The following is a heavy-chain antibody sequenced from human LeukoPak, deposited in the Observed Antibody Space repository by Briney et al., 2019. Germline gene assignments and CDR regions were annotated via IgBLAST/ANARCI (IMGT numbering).Heavy chain of an antibody. D-gene: IGHD3-9*01. CDR3: ASGGFDWLSPYYHYYYGMDV. V-gene: IGHV4-34*01. CDR1: GGSFSGYY. J-gene: IGHJ6*02. Sequence: SETLSLTCAVYGGSFSGYYWSWIRQPPGKGLEWIGEINHSGSTNYNPSLKSRVTISVDTSKNQFSLKLSSVTAADTAVYYCASGGFDWLSPYYHYYYGMDVWGQGTTVTVSS. CDR2: INHSGST.